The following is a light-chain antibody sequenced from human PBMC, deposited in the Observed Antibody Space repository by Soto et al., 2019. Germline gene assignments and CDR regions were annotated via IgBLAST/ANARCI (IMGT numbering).Light chain of an antibody. CDR3: QQYVSSPWA. CDR1: QSVISNF. Sequence: EIVLTQSPGTLSLSPGEIATLDFSASQSVISNFLAWYQEKPGPAPRLLIYGASNRATGIPDRFSGSGSGTDFTLPISRLEPEDFAVYYCQQYVSSPWAFGQGTTVDI. V-gene: IGKV3-20*01. CDR2: GAS. J-gene: IGKJ1*01.